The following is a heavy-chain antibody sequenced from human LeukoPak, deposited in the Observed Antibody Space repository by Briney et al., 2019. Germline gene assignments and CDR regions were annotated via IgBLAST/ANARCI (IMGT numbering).Heavy chain of an antibody. D-gene: IGHD4-17*01. J-gene: IGHJ4*02. Sequence: GGSLRLSCAASGFTFSSYWMSWVRQAPGKGLEWVANIKQDGSEKYYVDSVKGRFTISRDNAKNSLYLQMNSLRAEDTAVYYCARDLISPTVTTGYYFDYWGQGTLVTVFS. CDR3: ARDLISPTVTTGYYFDY. V-gene: IGHV3-7*01. CDR2: IKQDGSEK. CDR1: GFTFSSYW.